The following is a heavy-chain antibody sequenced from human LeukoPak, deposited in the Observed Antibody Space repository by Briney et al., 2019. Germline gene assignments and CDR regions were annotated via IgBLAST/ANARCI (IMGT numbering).Heavy chain of an antibody. CDR1: GYTLTELS. Sequence: VASVKVSCKVSGYTLTELSMHWVRQAPGKGLEWMGGFDPEDGETIYAQKFQGRVTMTEDTSTDTAYMELSSLRYEDTAVYYCSTVRRWLLTFDYWGQGTLVTVP. CDR3: STVRRWLLTFDY. CDR2: FDPEDGET. D-gene: IGHD3-9*01. J-gene: IGHJ4*02. V-gene: IGHV1-24*01.